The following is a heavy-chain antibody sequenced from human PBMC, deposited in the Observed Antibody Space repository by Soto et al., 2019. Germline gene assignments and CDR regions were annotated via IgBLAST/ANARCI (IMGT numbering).Heavy chain of an antibody. CDR2: ISAYNGNT. Sequence: ASVKVSCKASGYTFTSYGISWARQAPGQGLEWMGWISAYNGNTNYAQKLQGRVTMTTDTSTSTAYMELRSLRSDDTAVYYCARDWREEQWDLRLAQGWDYWGQGTLVTVSS. J-gene: IGHJ4*02. CDR1: GYTFTSYG. V-gene: IGHV1-18*01. D-gene: IGHD1-26*01. CDR3: ARDWREEQWDLRLAQGWDY.